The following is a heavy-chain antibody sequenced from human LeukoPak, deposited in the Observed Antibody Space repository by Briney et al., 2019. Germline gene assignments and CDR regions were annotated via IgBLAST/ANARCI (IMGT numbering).Heavy chain of an antibody. CDR2: IRRRAYGGAA. Sequence: GGSLRLSCTTSGFAFDEFAMSWVRQPAGKGLEWVGFIRRRAYGGAAEYAASVKGRFIISRDDSKGIDYLQMNSLKTEDTSVYYCSRNGLVDFDYWGQGSRVIVSP. CDR3: SRNGLVDFDY. J-gene: IGHJ4*02. V-gene: IGHV3-49*04. CDR1: GFAFDEFA.